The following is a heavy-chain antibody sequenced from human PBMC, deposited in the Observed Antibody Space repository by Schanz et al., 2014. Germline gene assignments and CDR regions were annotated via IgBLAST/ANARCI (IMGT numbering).Heavy chain of an antibody. D-gene: IGHD6-19*01. CDR2: ISPYNGDT. J-gene: IGHJ4*02. Sequence: QVQLVQSGAEVKKPGASVKVSCKTSGYTFSSYGITWVRQAPGQGLEWMGWISPYNGDTNYAPKVQGRVTMTTDTSTSTDYMELMSLRSVGTAVYYCARGGYSSGWYDRDIAHFDNWGQGTLXTVSS. V-gene: IGHV1-18*01. CDR1: GYTFSSYG. CDR3: ARGGYSSGWYDRDIAHFDN.